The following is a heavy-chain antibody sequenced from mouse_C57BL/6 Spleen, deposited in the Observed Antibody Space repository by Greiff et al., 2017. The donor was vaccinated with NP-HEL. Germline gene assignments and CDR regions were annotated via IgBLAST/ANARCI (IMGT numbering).Heavy chain of an antibody. D-gene: IGHD3-2*02. CDR3: ARGAAQATFAY. CDR2: INPGSGGT. J-gene: IGHJ3*01. V-gene: IGHV1-54*01. Sequence: VKLQESGAELVRPGTSVKVSCKASGYAFTNYLIEWVKQRPGQGLEWIGVINPGSGGTNYNEKFKGKATLTADKSSSTAYMQLSSLTSEDSAVYFCARGAAQATFAYWGQGTLVTVSA. CDR1: GYAFTNYL.